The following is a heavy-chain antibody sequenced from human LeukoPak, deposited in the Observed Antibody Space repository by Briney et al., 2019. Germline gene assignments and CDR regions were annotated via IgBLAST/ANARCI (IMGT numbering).Heavy chain of an antibody. CDR2: ISGSGGST. J-gene: IGHJ3*02. Sequence: GGSLRLSCAASGFTFSSYAMSWVRQAPGKGLEWVSAISGSGGSTYYADSVKGRFTISRDNSKNTLYLQMNSLRGEDTAVYYCAKGHYYGSGSYYNVGAFDIWGQGTMVTVSS. D-gene: IGHD3-10*01. CDR3: AKGHYYGSGSYYNVGAFDI. V-gene: IGHV3-23*01. CDR1: GFTFSSYA.